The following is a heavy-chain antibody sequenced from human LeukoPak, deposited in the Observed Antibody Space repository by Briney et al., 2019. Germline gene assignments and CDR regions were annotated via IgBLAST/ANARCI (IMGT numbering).Heavy chain of an antibody. Sequence: GGSLRLSCAASGFTFSDYAMNWVRQAPGKGLEWVSGISRSGSAIYYADSVKGRFTISRDNAKNTLYLHLNSLRADDTAVYYCATDREGDPSAYYLVGGQGTLITVSS. V-gene: IGHV3-23*01. D-gene: IGHD3-22*01. J-gene: IGHJ4*02. CDR3: ATDREGDPSAYYLV. CDR2: ISRSGSAI. CDR1: GFTFSDYA.